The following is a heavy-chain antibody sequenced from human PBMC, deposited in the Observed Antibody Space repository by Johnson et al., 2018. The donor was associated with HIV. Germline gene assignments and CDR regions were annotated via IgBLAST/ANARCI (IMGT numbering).Heavy chain of an antibody. D-gene: IGHD3-10*01. CDR3: ARSPGEADAFDI. J-gene: IGHJ3*02. Sequence: QVQLVESGGGVVQPGRSLRLSCAASGFTFIKYYMYWVRQAPGKGLECLAVTSCDGRKKYHADSVKGRFTVSRDNSKNTLYLQMNSLRAEDTAMYYCARSPGEADAFDIWGQGTMVTVSS. V-gene: IGHV3-30*04. CDR1: GFTFIKYY. CDR2: TSCDGRKK.